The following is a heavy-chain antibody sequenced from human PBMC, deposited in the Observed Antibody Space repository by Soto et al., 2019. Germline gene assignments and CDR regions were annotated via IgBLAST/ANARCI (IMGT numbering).Heavy chain of an antibody. CDR3: VRDWEEGVGSAFYY. V-gene: IGHV1-18*01. CDR1: GYTFTSYG. Sequence: QVQLVQSGAEVNKPGASVKVSCKASGYTFTSYGISWVRQAPGQGLEWMGWSSTNNGNTKYAQKIQGRVNMTTDTSTSIAYMDLRSLRCDDTAVYYCVRDWEEGVGSAFYYLGQGTLVAVSS. CDR2: SSTNNGNT. D-gene: IGHD1-26*01. J-gene: IGHJ4*02.